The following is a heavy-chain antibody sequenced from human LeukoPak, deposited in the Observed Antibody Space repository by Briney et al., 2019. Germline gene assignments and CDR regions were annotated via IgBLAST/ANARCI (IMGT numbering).Heavy chain of an antibody. CDR3: ARDTELVVPAAINYYYYGMDV. D-gene: IGHD2-2*01. J-gene: IGHJ6*02. CDR1: GGTFSSYA. Sequence: GASVKVSCKASGGTFSSYAISWVRQAPGQGLEWMGGIIPIFGTANYAQKLQGRVTMTTDTSTSTAYMELRSLRSDDTAVYYCARDTELVVPAAINYYYYGMDVWGQGTTVTVSS. V-gene: IGHV1-69*05. CDR2: IIPIFGTA.